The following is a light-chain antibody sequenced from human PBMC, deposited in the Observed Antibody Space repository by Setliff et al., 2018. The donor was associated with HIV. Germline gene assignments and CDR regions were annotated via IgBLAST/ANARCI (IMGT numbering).Light chain of an antibody. V-gene: IGLV2-14*03. CDR3: SSYTYTSSTPLYV. Sequence: QSALTQPASVSGSPGQSITISCTRTSSDVGVYNYVSWYQQHPGKAPKLMISDVSNRPSGVSNRFPGSKSGNTASLTISGLQAEDEADYYCSSYTYTSSTPLYVFGTGTKVTV. CDR2: DVS. J-gene: IGLJ1*01. CDR1: SSDVGVYNY.